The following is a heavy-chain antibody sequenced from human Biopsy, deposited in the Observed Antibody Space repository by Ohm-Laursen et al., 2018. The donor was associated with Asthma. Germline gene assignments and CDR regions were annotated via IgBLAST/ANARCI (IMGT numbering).Heavy chain of an antibody. D-gene: IGHD2-2*01. V-gene: IGHV1-69*13. CDR3: ARKAGSCISRTCYSLDF. CDR2: INSGFGTT. CDR1: GGTFNTYV. J-gene: IGHJ4*02. Sequence: ASVKVSCKTLGGTFNTYVIGWVRQAPGQGLEWMGGINSGFGTTTYPQKFQDRVTITADDSTSTVYMELSSLRSEDTAVYYCARKAGSCISRTCYSLDFWGQGTLVTVSP.